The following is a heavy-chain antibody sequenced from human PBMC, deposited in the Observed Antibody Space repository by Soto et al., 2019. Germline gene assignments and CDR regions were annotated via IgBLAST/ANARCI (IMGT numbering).Heavy chain of an antibody. CDR2: IYYSGST. Sequence: SETLSLTCTVSGGSISSYYWSWIRQPPGKGLEWIGYIYYSGSTNYNPSLKSRVTISVDTSKNQFSLKLSSVTAADTAVYYCARQMVRGVKVDYWGQGTLVTVSS. CDR3: ARQMVRGVKVDY. D-gene: IGHD3-10*01. J-gene: IGHJ4*02. V-gene: IGHV4-59*08. CDR1: GGSISSYY.